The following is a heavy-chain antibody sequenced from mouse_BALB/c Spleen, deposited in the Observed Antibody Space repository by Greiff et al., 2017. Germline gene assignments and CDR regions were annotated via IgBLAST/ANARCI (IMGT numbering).Heavy chain of an antibody. Sequence: EVMLVESGGGLVQPGGSRKLSCAASGFTFSSFGMHWVRQAPEKGLEWVAYISSGSSTIYYADTVKGRFTISRDNPKNTLFLQMTSLRSEDTAMYYCARCPSYYGSSYAMDYWGQGTLVTVSA. V-gene: IGHV5-17*02. CDR3: ARCPSYYGSSYAMDY. D-gene: IGHD1-1*01. CDR2: ISSGSSTI. CDR1: GFTFSSFG. J-gene: IGHJ3*01.